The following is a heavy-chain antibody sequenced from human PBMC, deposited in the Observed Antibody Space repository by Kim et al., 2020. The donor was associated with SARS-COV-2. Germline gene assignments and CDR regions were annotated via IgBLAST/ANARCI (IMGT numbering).Heavy chain of an antibody. CDR1: GFIFSSYG. D-gene: IGHD2-8*01. J-gene: IGHJ4*01. V-gene: IGHV3-33*08. CDR2: ICFSERTK. Sequence: GGSLRLSCEASGFIFSSYGMHWVRQAPGKGLEWVAVICFSERTKYYADSVKGRFTISRDNDKNFVYMQMTSLRAEDTAGYYCARALVSSAFD. CDR3: ARALVSSAFD.